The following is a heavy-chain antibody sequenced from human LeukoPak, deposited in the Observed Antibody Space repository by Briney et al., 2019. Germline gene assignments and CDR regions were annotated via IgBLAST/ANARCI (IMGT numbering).Heavy chain of an antibody. J-gene: IGHJ4*02. CDR2: INSDGTST. CDR1: GFTFSSYW. CDR3: AKSGRRGYSYGYRFKYYYDF. V-gene: IGHV3-74*01. D-gene: IGHD5-18*01. Sequence: GGSLTLSCPASGFTFSSYWMHWVRQAPGKGLVWVSRINSDGTSTNYADSVKGRFTISRDNSKNTLYLQMNSLRAEDTAVYYCAKSGRRGYSYGYRFKYYYDFWGQGTLVTVSS.